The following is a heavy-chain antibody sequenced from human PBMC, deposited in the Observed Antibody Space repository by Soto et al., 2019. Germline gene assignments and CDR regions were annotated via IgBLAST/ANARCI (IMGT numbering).Heavy chain of an antibody. V-gene: IGHV1-2*02. CDR1: GYTFSDYY. Sequence: ASVKVSCKTSGYTFSDYYMHWMRQAPGQGLEWMGWVFPKNGDIYYQQKFQGRVTMTRDTSLSTVYMELSSLRSDDTAVYYCARDRVDQRFDYWGQGTLVTVSS. CDR3: ARDRVDQRFDY. J-gene: IGHJ4*02. CDR2: VFPKNGDI. D-gene: IGHD5-12*01.